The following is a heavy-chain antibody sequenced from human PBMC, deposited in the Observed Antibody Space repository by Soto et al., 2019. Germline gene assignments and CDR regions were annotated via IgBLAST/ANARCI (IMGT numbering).Heavy chain of an antibody. CDR3: ARTPALYYDKSGYPNWFAP. J-gene: IGHJ5*02. V-gene: IGHV4-30-4*01. CDR1: GGSISSDYYY. D-gene: IGHD3-22*01. Sequence: SETLSLTCTVSGGSISSDYYYWSWIRQPPGKGLECIGYIHYSGSTYYDPSLRSRITISVDTSKNQFSLKLSSVTAADTAVYYCARTPALYYDKSGYPNWFAPWGQGTLVTVSS. CDR2: IHYSGST.